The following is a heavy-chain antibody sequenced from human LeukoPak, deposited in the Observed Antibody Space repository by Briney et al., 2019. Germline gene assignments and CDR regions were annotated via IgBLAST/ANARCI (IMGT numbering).Heavy chain of an antibody. CDR1: GFTFSSFA. Sequence: PGGSLRLSCAASGFTFSSFAMNWVRQAPGKGLEWVSTISGNSDTTYYADSVKRRFTISRDNSKNTLYLQMNSLRAEDTAVYFCAKSRYGATAGRGNWFDPWGQGSLVTVSS. V-gene: IGHV3-23*01. CDR3: AKSRYGATAGRGNWFDP. CDR2: ISGNSDTT. J-gene: IGHJ5*02. D-gene: IGHD6-13*01.